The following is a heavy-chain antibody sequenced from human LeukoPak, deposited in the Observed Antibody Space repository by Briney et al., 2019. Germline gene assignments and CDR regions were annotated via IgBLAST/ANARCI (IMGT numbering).Heavy chain of an antibody. CDR2: IKSKTDGGTT. CDR3: TTEASGYDWDVDY. V-gene: IGHV3-15*01. J-gene: IGHJ4*02. D-gene: IGHD5-12*01. Sequence: SWIRQPPGKGLEWVGRIKSKTDGGTTDYAAPVKGRFTISRDDSKNTLYLQMNSLKTEDTAVYYCTTEASGYDWDVDYWGQGTLVTVSS.